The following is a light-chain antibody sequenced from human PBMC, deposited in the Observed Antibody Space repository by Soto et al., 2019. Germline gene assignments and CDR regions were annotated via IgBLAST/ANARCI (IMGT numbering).Light chain of an antibody. V-gene: IGKV3-20*01. CDR3: QLYGISPH. CDR1: QSRGSNF. Sequence: EIVLPQSPFTLSLSPVERSTFCCKTSQSRGSNFLAWYQHKPGQAPRLLIYASSNRATGIPDRFSGSASGTDFTLTINRLEPEDFAVYYCQLYGISPHFGQGTRLEI. J-gene: IGKJ5*01. CDR2: ASS.